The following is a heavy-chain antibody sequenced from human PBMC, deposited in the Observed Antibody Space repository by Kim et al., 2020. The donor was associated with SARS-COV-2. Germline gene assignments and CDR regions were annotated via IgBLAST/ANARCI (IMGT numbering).Heavy chain of an antibody. CDR3: ARGSRYCSSTSCYRGRGMDV. Sequence: SETLSLTCAVYGGSFSGYYWSWIRQPPGKGLEWIGEINHSGSTNYNPSLKSRVTISVDTSKNQFSLKLSSVTAADTAVYYCARGSRYCSSTSCYRGRGMDVWGQGTTVTVSS. V-gene: IGHV4-34*01. D-gene: IGHD2-2*02. J-gene: IGHJ6*02. CDR2: INHSGST. CDR1: GGSFSGYY.